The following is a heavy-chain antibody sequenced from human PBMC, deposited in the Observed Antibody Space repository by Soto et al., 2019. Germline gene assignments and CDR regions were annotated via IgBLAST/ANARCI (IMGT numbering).Heavy chain of an antibody. CDR3: ARETTVTLDY. Sequence: QVQLVQSGAEVQKPGSSVKVSCKASGGTFSSYTISWVRQAPGQGLEWMGRIIPILGIANYAQKFQGRVTITADKSTSTAYMELSSLRSEDTAVYYCARETTVTLDYWGQGTLVTVSS. CDR2: IIPILGIA. CDR1: GGTFSSYT. D-gene: IGHD4-17*01. J-gene: IGHJ4*02. V-gene: IGHV1-69*08.